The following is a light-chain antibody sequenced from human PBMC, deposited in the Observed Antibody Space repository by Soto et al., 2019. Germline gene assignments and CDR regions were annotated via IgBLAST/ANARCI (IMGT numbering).Light chain of an antibody. CDR1: SSDVGNYNL. Sequence: QSALTQPASVSGSPGQSITISCTGTSSDVGNYNLVSWYQQYPGKAPKLMIYEGSKRPSGVSNRFSGSKSGNTASLTISGLQAEDEAAYYCCSYTASNTWVFGGGTKLTVL. CDR3: CSYTASNTWV. V-gene: IGLV2-23*01. CDR2: EGS. J-gene: IGLJ3*02.